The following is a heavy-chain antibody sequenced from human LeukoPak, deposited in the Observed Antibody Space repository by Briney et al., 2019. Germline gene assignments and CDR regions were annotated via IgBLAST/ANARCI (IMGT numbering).Heavy chain of an antibody. D-gene: IGHD3-9*01. CDR1: GFTFSNAW. CDR2: IKSKTDGGTT. Sequence: PGGSLRLSCAASGFTFSNAWMSWVRQAPGKGLEWVGRIKSKTDGGTTDYAAPVKGRFTISRDNSKNTLYLQMNSLRAEDTAVYYCAKDLPHRLRYFDYWGQGTLVTVSS. CDR3: AKDLPHRLRYFDY. V-gene: IGHV3-15*01. J-gene: IGHJ4*02.